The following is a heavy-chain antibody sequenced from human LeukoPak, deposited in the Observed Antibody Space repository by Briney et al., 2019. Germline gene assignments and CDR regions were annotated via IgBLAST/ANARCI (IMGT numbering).Heavy chain of an antibody. Sequence: ASVKVSCKASGYTFTNYAISWVRQAPAQGLEWMGWISAYNGYTTYAQKFQGRVTLTTDTSTSTVYMDLGSLRSDDQAVYYCAREVVRYSRGWPDYWGPGTLVTVSS. CDR1: GYTFTNYA. CDR2: ISAYNGYT. J-gene: IGHJ4*02. V-gene: IGHV1-18*01. CDR3: AREVVRYSRGWPDY. D-gene: IGHD6-19*01.